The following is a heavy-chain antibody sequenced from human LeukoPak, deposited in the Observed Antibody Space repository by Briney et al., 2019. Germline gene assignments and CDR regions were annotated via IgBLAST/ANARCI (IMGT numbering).Heavy chain of an antibody. Sequence: SVKVSCKASGGTFSSYAISWVRQAPGQGLEWMGGIIPIFGTANYAQKFQGRVTITADESTSTAYMELSSLRSEDTAVYYCARIKVTAGSAFDIWGQGTMVTVSS. V-gene: IGHV1-69*13. D-gene: IGHD2-21*02. CDR1: GGTFSSYA. CDR3: ARIKVTAGSAFDI. CDR2: IIPIFGTA. J-gene: IGHJ3*02.